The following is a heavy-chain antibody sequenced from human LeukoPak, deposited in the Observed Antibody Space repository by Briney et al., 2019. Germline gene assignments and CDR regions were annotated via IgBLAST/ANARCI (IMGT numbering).Heavy chain of an antibody. V-gene: IGHV4-61*05. CDR1: GGSISSSNYY. Sequence: PSETLSLTCTVSGGSISSSNYYWGWLRQPPGKGLEYIGHIYYSGSTNYNPSLKSRVTISVDTSKNQFSLRLSSVTAADTAVYYCARHKDGGSFPMDSWGQGTLVTVSS. J-gene: IGHJ4*02. CDR2: IYYSGST. CDR3: ARHKDGGSFPMDS. D-gene: IGHD1-26*01.